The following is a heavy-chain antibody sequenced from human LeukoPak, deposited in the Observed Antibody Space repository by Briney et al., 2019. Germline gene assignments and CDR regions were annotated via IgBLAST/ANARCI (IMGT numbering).Heavy chain of an antibody. Sequence: ASVKVSCKASGYTFTSYAMNWVRQAPGQGLEWMGWINTNTGNPTYAQGFTGRFVFSLDTSVSTAYLQISSLKAEDTAVYYCVRGHYDFWSGSSRFDPWGQGTLVTVSS. V-gene: IGHV7-4-1*02. CDR3: VRGHYDFWSGSSRFDP. J-gene: IGHJ5*02. CDR2: INTNTGNP. CDR1: GYTFTSYA. D-gene: IGHD3-3*01.